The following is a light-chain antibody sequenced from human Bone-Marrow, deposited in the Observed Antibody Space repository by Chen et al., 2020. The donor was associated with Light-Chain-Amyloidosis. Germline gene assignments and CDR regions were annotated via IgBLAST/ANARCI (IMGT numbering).Light chain of an antibody. CDR1: NIGSTS. CDR2: DDS. V-gene: IGLV3-21*02. J-gene: IGLJ3*02. CDR3: QVWDRSSDRPV. Sequence: SYVLTQPSSVSVAPGQTATIACGGNNIGSTSVHGYQQTPGKAPLLVVYDDSDRPSGIPERLSGSNSGNTATLTISRVEAGDEADYYCQVWDRSSDRPVFGGGTKLTVL.